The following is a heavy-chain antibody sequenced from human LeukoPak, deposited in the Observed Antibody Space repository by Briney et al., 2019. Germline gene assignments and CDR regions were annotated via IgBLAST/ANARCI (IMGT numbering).Heavy chain of an antibody. CDR3: ARAGRYYYDSSGYETPLSDFDY. V-gene: IGHV7-4-1*02. D-gene: IGHD3-22*01. CDR2: INANTGNP. J-gene: IGHJ4*02. Sequence: GASVKVSCKASGYTFTSYAMNWVRPAPGQGLEWMGWINANTGNPTYAQGFTGRFVFSLDTSVSTAYLQISSLKAEDTAVYYCARAGRYYYDSSGYETPLSDFDYWGQGTLVTVSS. CDR1: GYTFTSYA.